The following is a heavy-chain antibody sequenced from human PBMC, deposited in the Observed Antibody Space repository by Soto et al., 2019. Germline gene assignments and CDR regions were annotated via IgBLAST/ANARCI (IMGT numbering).Heavy chain of an antibody. Sequence: PSESLSLTCPVSGGSISSGGYYWRWIRQHPGKGLERVGSIYYSGSTYYNPSLKSRVTISVDTSKNQFSLKLSYVTAAGTAVYYCARARARYYDFWSGYPYYYGMDVWGQGTTVTGS. J-gene: IGHJ6*02. CDR1: GGSISSGGYY. D-gene: IGHD3-3*01. V-gene: IGHV4-31*03. CDR2: IYYSGST. CDR3: ARARARYYDFWSGYPYYYGMDV.